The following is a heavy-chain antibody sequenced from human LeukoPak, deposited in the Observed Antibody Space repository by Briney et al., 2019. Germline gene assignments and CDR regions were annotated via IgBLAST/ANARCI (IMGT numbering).Heavy chain of an antibody. CDR2: IYHSGGST. Sequence: SETLSLTCTVSNYPISGSHYWGWIRQPPGKGLEWIGSIYHSGGSTFYNPSLESRITMSVDTSKNQFSLTLNSVTAADTAVYYCARDHTTLTGHIQYFDPWGQGTLVTVSS. CDR1: NYPISGSHY. D-gene: IGHD1-20*01. V-gene: IGHV4-38-2*02. J-gene: IGHJ5*02. CDR3: ARDHTTLTGHIQYFDP.